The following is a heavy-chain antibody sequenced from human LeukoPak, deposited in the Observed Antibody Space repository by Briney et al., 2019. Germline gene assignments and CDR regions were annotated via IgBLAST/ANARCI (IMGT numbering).Heavy chain of an antibody. J-gene: IGHJ4*02. Sequence: WETLSLTCTVSGGSISSYYWSWIRQPPGKGLEWIGYIYYSGSTNYNPSLKSRVTISVDTSKNQFSLKLSSVTAADTAVYYCARENRPFCPFAYWGQGVLVTVSS. CDR2: IYYSGST. D-gene: IGHD2/OR15-2a*01. CDR1: GGSISSYY. CDR3: ARENRPFCPFAY. V-gene: IGHV4-59*01.